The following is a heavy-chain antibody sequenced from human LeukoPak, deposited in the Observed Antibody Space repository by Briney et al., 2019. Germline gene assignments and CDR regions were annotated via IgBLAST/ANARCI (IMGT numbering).Heavy chain of an antibody. J-gene: IGHJ6*04. CDR1: GFTFSDHY. V-gene: IGHV3-72*01. Sequence: PGGSLRLSCAASGFTFSDHYMDWVRQAPGKGLEWVGRTRNKANSYTTEYAASVKGRFTIPRDDSKNSLYLQMNSLKTEDTAVYYCARSGIAVAGPPYYYYYGMDVWGKGTTVTVSS. D-gene: IGHD6-19*01. CDR2: TRNKANSYTT. CDR3: ARSGIAVAGPPYYYYYGMDV.